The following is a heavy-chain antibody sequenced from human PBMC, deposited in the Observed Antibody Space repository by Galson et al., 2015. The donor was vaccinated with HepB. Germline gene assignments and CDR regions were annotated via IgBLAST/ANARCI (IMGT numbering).Heavy chain of an antibody. CDR2: IYYSGST. D-gene: IGHD6-19*01. V-gene: IGHV4-59*01. J-gene: IGHJ4*02. CDR3: ARAYSSGWYGYFDY. CDR1: GGSISSYY. Sequence: SETLSLTCTVSGGSISSYYWSWIRQPPGKGLEWIGYIYYSGSTNYNPSLKSRVTISVDTSKNQFSLKLSSVTAADTAVYYCARAYSSGWYGYFDYWGQGTLVTVSS.